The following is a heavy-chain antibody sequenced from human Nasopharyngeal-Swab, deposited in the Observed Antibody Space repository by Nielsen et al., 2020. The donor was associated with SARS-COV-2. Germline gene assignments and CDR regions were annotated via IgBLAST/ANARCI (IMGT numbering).Heavy chain of an antibody. Sequence: SVKVSCKASGGTFSSYAISWVRQAPGQGLVWMGGIIPIFGTANYAQKFQGRVTITADESTSTAYMELSSLRSEDTAVYYCARSKTPHGILWFGELFKLKGYYGMDVWGQGTTVTVSS. V-gene: IGHV1-69*13. CDR3: ARSKTPHGILWFGELFKLKGYYGMDV. J-gene: IGHJ6*02. CDR1: GGTFSSYA. CDR2: IIPIFGTA. D-gene: IGHD3-10*01.